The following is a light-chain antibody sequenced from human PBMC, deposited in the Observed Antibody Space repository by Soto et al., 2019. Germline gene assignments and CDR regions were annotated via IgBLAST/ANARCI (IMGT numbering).Light chain of an antibody. CDR1: SGSVSTTYY. V-gene: IGLV8-61*01. CDR3: VLYMGSGISV. Sequence: QAVVTKEPSFSVSPGGTVTLTCGLSSGSVSTTYYPSWYQQTPGQAPRTLIYSTNTRSSGVPDRFSGSILGNKAALTITGAQADDESDYYCVLYMGSGISVFGGGTKLTVL. CDR2: STN. J-gene: IGLJ3*02.